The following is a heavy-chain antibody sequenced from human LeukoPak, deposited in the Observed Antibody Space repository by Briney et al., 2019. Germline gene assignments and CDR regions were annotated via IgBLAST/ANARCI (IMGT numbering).Heavy chain of an antibody. CDR3: ARDYDILTGYYFWFDY. V-gene: IGHV1-18*04. D-gene: IGHD3-9*01. Sequence: ASVKVSCKASGYTFTGYYMHWVRQAPGQGLEWMGWISAYNGNTNYAQKLQGRVTMTTDTSTSTAYMELRSLRSDDTAVYYCARDYDILTGYYFWFDYWGQGTLVTVSS. CDR2: ISAYNGNT. CDR1: GYTFTGYY. J-gene: IGHJ4*02.